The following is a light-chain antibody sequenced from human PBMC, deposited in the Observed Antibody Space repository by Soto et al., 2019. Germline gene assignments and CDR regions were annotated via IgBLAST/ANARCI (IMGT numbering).Light chain of an antibody. V-gene: IGKV3-15*01. CDR3: QQYNNWPPIT. Sequence: EIVMTQSPATLSVSPGERATLSFMSSQSVSINLAWYQQKPGQAPRLLFYGASTRATGIPARFSGSGSGTEFTLTISSLQSEDFAVYYCQQYNNWPPITFGQGTRLEIK. J-gene: IGKJ5*01. CDR1: QSVSIN. CDR2: GAS.